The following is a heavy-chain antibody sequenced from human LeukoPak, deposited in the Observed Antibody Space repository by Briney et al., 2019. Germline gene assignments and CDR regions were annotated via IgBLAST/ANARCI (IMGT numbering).Heavy chain of an antibody. CDR3: ARDGGRDITIDY. V-gene: IGHV3-33*01. CDR1: GFTFSSYG. CDR2: IWYDGSNK. Sequence: GGSLRLSCAASGFTFSSYGMHWVRQAPGKGLEWVAVIWYDGSNKYYADSVKGRFTISRDNSKNTLYLQMNSLRAEDTAVYYCARDGGRDITIDYWGQGTLVTVSS. D-gene: IGHD1-20*01. J-gene: IGHJ4*02.